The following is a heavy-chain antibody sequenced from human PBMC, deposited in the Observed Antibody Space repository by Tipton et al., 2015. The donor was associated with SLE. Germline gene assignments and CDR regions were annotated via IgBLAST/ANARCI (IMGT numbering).Heavy chain of an antibody. V-gene: IGHV1-69*05. J-gene: IGHJ6*03. Sequence: QSGPEVKKPGASVKVSCKASGGTFSSYAISWVRQAPGQGLEWMGGIIPIFGTANYAQKFQGRVTITTDESTSTAYMELSSLRSEDTAVYYCARGEELSNYYYYYMDVWGKGTTVTVSS. CDR3: ARGEELSNYYYYYMDV. CDR2: IIPIFGTA. D-gene: IGHD3-16*02. CDR1: GGTFSSYA.